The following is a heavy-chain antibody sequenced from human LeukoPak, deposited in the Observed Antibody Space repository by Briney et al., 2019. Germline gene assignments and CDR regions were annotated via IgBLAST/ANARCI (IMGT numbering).Heavy chain of an antibody. CDR2: ISGDGGST. V-gene: IGHV3-43*02. CDR3: AKDIGEQWFFDY. Sequence: PGGSLRLSXATSGFTFDDSAMHWVRQAPGKGLEWVSLISGDGGSTYYADSVKGRFTISRDNSKNSLYLQMNSLRTEDTALYYCAKDIGEQWFFDYWGQGTLVTVSS. J-gene: IGHJ4*02. D-gene: IGHD3-10*01. CDR1: GFTFDDSA.